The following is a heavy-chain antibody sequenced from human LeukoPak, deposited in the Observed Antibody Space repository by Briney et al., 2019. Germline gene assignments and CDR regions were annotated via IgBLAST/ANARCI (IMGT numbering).Heavy chain of an antibody. D-gene: IGHD6-19*01. J-gene: IGHJ6*02. CDR1: GYTFTSYD. CDR2: MNPNSGNT. Sequence: ASVKVSCKASGYTFTSYDINWVRQATGQGLEWMGWMNPNSGNTGYAQKFQGRVTMTRNTSISTAYMELSSLRSEDTAVYYCARDRIAVAGTRYYYYGMDVWGQGTTVTVSS. V-gene: IGHV1-8*01. CDR3: ARDRIAVAGTRYYYYGMDV.